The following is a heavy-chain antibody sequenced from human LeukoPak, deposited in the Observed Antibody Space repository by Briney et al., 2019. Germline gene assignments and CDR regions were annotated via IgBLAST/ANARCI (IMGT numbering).Heavy chain of an antibody. V-gene: IGHV2-70*11. Sequence: SGPTLVNPTQTLTLTCTFSGFSLSTSGMCVSWIRQPPGKALVWLARMDWDDDKYYSTSLKTRPTISKDTSKNQVVLTMTNMDPVDTATYYCARIRRGYSSGWYGNDYWGQGTLVTVSS. D-gene: IGHD6-19*01. CDR3: ARIRRGYSSGWYGNDY. CDR1: GFSLSTSGMC. CDR2: MDWDDDK. J-gene: IGHJ4*02.